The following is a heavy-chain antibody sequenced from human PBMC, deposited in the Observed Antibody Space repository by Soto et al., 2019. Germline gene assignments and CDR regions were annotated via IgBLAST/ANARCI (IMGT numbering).Heavy chain of an antibody. CDR2: IWYDGSNK. D-gene: IGHD2-2*01. J-gene: IGHJ3*02. V-gene: IGHV3-33*01. CDR1: GFTFSSYG. Sequence: GGSLRLSCAASGFTFSSYGMHWVRQAPGKGLEWVTVIWYDGSNKYYADSVKGRFTISRDNSKNTLYLQMNSLRAEDTAVYYCARDCLGSTSCAFIPYDAFDIWGQGTMVTVSS. CDR3: ARDCLGSTSCAFIPYDAFDI.